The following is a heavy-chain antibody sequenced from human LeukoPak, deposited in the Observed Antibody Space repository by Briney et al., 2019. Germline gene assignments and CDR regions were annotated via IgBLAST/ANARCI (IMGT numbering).Heavy chain of an antibody. CDR2: IIPILGIA. D-gene: IGHD4-11*01. J-gene: IGHJ6*03. V-gene: IGHV1-69*04. CDR3: ARGLGHYYYYYMDV. CDR1: GGTLSSYA. Sequence: SVKVSCKASGGTLSSYAISWVRRAPGQGLEWMGRIIPILGIANYAQKFQGRVTITADKSTSTAYMELSSLRSEDTAVYYCARGLGHYYYYYMDVWGKGTTVTVSS.